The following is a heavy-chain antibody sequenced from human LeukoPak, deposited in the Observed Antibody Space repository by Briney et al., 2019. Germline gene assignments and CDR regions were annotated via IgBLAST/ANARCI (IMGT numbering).Heavy chain of an antibody. Sequence: ASVKVSCKDSGYTYTGYYMHWVRQAPGQGLEWMGRINPNSGGTNYAQKFQGRVTMTRDTSISTAYMELSRLRSDDTAVYYCAREWDLSVSIHGYNGNELDYWGQGTLVTVSS. D-gene: IGHD5-24*01. CDR3: AREWDLSVSIHGYNGNELDY. J-gene: IGHJ4*02. V-gene: IGHV1-2*06. CDR1: GYTYTGYY. CDR2: INPNSGGT.